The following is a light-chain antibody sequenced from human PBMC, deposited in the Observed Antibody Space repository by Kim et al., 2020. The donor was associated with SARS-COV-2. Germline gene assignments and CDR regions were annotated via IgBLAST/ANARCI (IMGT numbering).Light chain of an antibody. J-gene: IGLJ2*01. CDR2: RDS. CDR1: NIGSKN. CDR3: QVWDSSTAV. V-gene: IGLV3-9*01. Sequence: SVALGQKARITCGGNNIGSKNVHWYQQKPGQAPVLVIYRDSNRPSGIPERFSGSNSGNTATLTISRAQAGDEADYYCQVWDSSTAVFGGGTKLTVL.